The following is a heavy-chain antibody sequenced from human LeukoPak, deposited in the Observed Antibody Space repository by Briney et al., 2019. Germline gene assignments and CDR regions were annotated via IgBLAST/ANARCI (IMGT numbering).Heavy chain of an antibody. CDR1: GGSSRSGDYF. CDR3: ARENNDYGGRKAFDY. V-gene: IGHV4-30-4*01. Sequence: PSQTLSLTCAVSGGSSRSGDYFWSWIRQPPGKGLEWIGHIHYSGNTYYNPSLKSRVSISVDTSKNQFSLKLSSVTAADAAVYYCARENNDYGGRKAFDYWGQETLVTVSS. D-gene: IGHD4-23*01. J-gene: IGHJ4*02. CDR2: IHYSGNT.